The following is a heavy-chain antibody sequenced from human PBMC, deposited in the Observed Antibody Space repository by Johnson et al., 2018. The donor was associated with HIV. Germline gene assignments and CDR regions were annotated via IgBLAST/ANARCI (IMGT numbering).Heavy chain of an antibody. J-gene: IGHJ3*02. CDR1: GFIFDDYG. V-gene: IGHV3-20*04. CDR3: ARARIRDRGDAFDI. CDR2: INWNGGRT. Sequence: VQLVESGGGVVRPGGSLRLSCEASGFIFDDYGMSWVRQAPGKGLEWVSGINWNGGRTGYADSVKGRFTISRDNSKNTLYLQMNSLRAEDTAVYYCARARIRDRGDAFDIWGQGTMVTVSS. D-gene: IGHD2-15*01.